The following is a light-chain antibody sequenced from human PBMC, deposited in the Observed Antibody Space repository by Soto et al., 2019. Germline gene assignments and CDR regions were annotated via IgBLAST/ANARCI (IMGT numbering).Light chain of an antibody. Sequence: QSVLTQPPSASGTPGQRVTTSCSGSSSDIGSNTVHWYQQVPGTTPKLLIYSNNQRPSGVPDRFSGSKSGTSASLAISGLQSEDEPDYYCAAWDVSLNGVVFGGGTKLTVL. J-gene: IGLJ2*01. V-gene: IGLV1-44*01. CDR2: SNN. CDR3: AAWDVSLNGVV. CDR1: SSDIGSNT.